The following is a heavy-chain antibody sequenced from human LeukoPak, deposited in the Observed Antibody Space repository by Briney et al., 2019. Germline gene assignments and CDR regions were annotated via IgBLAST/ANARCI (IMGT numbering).Heavy chain of an antibody. V-gene: IGHV4-61*01. CDR3: ARHRVPRSGWYGDFNY. CDR1: GGSVSSRTYY. J-gene: IGHJ4*02. Sequence: PSETLSLTCAVSGGSVSSRTYYWSWIRQPPGKGLEWIGYIHYSGSTNYNPSLKSRVTISVDTSKNQFSLKLSSVTAADTAVYYCARHRVPRSGWYGDFNYWGQGTLVTVSS. CDR2: IHYSGST. D-gene: IGHD6-19*01.